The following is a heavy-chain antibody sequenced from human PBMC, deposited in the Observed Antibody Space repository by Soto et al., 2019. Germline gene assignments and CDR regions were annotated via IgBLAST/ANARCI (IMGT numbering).Heavy chain of an antibody. CDR2: LYYTGST. CDR3: ARASPGPSPRWEV. V-gene: IGHV4-30-2*01. Sequence: PSVTLSLTSAVSGGSMSRGGQPWSWFRQPPGTGLERLGFLYYTGSTYYNPSLKSRVTLSVDRSKNQFSLNLTSVTAADTAMYFWARASPGPSPRWEVWGQGTTVTV. D-gene: IGHD3-10*01. CDR1: GGSMSRGGQP. J-gene: IGHJ6*02.